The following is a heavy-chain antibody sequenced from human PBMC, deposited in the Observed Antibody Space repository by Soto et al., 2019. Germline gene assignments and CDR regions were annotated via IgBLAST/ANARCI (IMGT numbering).Heavy chain of an antibody. V-gene: IGHV3-33*01. CDR3: ARGATVVAATPYYYYYYYMDV. Sequence: PGGSLRLSCAASGFTFSSYGMHWVRQAPGKGLEWVAVIWYDGSNKYYADSVKGRFTISRDNSKNTLYLQMNSLRAEDTAVYYCARGATVVAATPYYYYYYYMDVWGKGTTVTVSS. CDR2: IWYDGSNK. CDR1: GFTFSSYG. J-gene: IGHJ6*03. D-gene: IGHD2-15*01.